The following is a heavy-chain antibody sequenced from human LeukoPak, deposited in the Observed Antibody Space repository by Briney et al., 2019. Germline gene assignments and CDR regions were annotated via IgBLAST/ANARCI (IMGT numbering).Heavy chain of an antibody. CDR3: ARGRGLPVRPPNEGFLDY. V-gene: IGHV3-23*01. Sequence: GGSLRLSCAASGFTFSSYAMSWVRQAPGKGLEWVSAISGSGGSTYYANSVKGRFTISRDKFMNTLYLQMSSLRAEDTAVYYCARGRGLPVRPPNEGFLDYWGRGTLVTVSS. J-gene: IGHJ4*02. D-gene: IGHD6-6*01. CDR1: GFTFSSYA. CDR2: ISGSGGST.